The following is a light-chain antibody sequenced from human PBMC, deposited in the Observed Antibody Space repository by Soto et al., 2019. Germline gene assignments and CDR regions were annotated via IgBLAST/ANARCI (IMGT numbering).Light chain of an antibody. CDR1: QSVISDY. CDR3: QQYGSSPKT. CDR2: AAS. J-gene: IGKJ1*01. Sequence: EIVLTQSPGTLSVSHGEKGTLSCRASQSVISDYLAWYQQKPGQAPRLLIYAASTRATGIPDRFSGSGSGTDFTLTINRFEPEDFAVYYCQQYGSSPKTFGQGTKVDIK. V-gene: IGKV3-20*01.